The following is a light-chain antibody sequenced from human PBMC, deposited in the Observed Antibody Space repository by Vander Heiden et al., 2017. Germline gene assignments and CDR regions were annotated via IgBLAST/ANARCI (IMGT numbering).Light chain of an antibody. CDR1: SSDVGNYNH. CDR3: SSYTDSSTWV. CDR2: EVS. V-gene: IGLV2-18*02. J-gene: IGLJ2*01. Sequence: QSALTPPPSVSRSPAQSVTISCTGTSSDVGNYNHVSWFQQPPGTAPRLMIYEVSNRPSGVPDRFSGSKSANTASLTISGLQAEDEADYYCSSYTDSSTWVFGGGTKLTVL.